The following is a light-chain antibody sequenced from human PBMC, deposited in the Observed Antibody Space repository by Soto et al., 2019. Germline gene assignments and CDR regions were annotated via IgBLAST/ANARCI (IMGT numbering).Light chain of an antibody. CDR1: TGAVTSGHY. V-gene: IGLV7-46*01. J-gene: IGLJ3*02. CDR2: DTT. Sequence: QTVVTQEPSLTVSPRGTVTLTCGSSTGAVTSGHYPYWFQQKPGQAPRTLIYDTTNKHSWTPARFSGSLLGGKAALTLAGAQTDDEADYYCLLSYSGTNWVFGGGTKLTVL. CDR3: LLSYSGTNWV.